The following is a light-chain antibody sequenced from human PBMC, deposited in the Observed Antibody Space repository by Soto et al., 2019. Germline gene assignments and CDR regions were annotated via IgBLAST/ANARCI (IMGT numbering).Light chain of an antibody. Sequence: DIQMTQSPSSLSASVGDRVTITCRASQSIGKHLNWYQQKPGKAPRLLIYSSSRLQGGVPSRFNGSGSVTDFTLTISSLQPEDFATYYCQQTYTTTWTFGQGTKVDIK. V-gene: IGKV1-39*01. CDR1: QSIGKH. J-gene: IGKJ1*01. CDR2: SSS. CDR3: QQTYTTTWT.